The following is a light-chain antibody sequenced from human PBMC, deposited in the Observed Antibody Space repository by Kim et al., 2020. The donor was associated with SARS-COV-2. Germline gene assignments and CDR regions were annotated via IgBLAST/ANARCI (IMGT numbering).Light chain of an antibody. Sequence: PGDRATLSCRASQSVSSGYMAWYQQNPGQPPRLLIYGTSTRAAGIPGRFSVSGSGTEFTLTISRLEPDDFAVYYCQQYGSTRTWTFGQGTKVDIK. V-gene: IGKV3-20*01. CDR1: QSVSSGY. CDR2: GTS. CDR3: QQYGSTRTWT. J-gene: IGKJ1*01.